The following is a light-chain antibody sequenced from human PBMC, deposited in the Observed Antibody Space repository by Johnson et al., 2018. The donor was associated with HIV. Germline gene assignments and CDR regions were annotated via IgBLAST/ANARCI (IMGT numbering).Light chain of an antibody. CDR1: VSNIESYF. CDR3: GTWDNSLRTAF. Sequence: QSVLTQPPSVSAAPGQTVNISCSGNVSNIESYFVSWYQQLPGAAPTLLIHENKKRPSGIPDRFSGSKSGTSATLDITGLQTGDEADYFCGTWDNSLRTAFFGTGTQFTVL. V-gene: IGLV1-51*02. J-gene: IGLJ1*01. CDR2: ENK.